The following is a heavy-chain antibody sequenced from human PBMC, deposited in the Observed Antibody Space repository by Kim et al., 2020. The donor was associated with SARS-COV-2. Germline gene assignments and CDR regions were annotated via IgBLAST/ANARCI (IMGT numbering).Heavy chain of an antibody. D-gene: IGHD5-18*01. CDR2: IIPILGIA. Sequence: SVKVSCKASGGTFSSYAISWVRQAPRQGLEWMGRIIPILGIANYAQKFQGRVTITADKSTSTAYMELSSLRSEDTAVYYCARDKWIQLWEKYYYYGMDVWGQGTTVTVSS. V-gene: IGHV1-69*04. J-gene: IGHJ6*02. CDR3: ARDKWIQLWEKYYYYGMDV. CDR1: GGTFSSYA.